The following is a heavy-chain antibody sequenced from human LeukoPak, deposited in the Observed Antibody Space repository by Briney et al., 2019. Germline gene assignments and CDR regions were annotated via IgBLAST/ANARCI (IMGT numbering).Heavy chain of an antibody. CDR2: IYTSGSI. Sequence: PSETLSLTCTVSGGSISSNYWSWIRQPAGEGLEWIGRIYTSGSINYNPSLTSLFTIAVDSSKNQSTPKLSSVTAAGTPLYYCASGSLKYSSSWYGVDYWGQGTLVTVSS. V-gene: IGHV4-4*07. CDR3: ASGSLKYSSSWYGVDY. J-gene: IGHJ4*02. CDR1: GGSISSNY. D-gene: IGHD6-13*01.